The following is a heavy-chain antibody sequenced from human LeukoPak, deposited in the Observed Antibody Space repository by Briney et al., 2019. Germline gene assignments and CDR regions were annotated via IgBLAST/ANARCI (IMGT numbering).Heavy chain of an antibody. CDR2: VSGSGSST. V-gene: IGHV3-23*01. CDR1: GFTFSSYA. D-gene: IGHD3-9*01. CDR3: AKAQRTIRQYFYDGMDV. Sequence: GGSLRLSCAASGFTFSSYAMSWARQAPGKGLEWVSVVSGSGSSTYYADSVKGRFTISRDNSKNTLYLQMNSLRAEDTAVYFCAKAQRTIRQYFYDGMDVWGQGATVTVSS. J-gene: IGHJ6*02.